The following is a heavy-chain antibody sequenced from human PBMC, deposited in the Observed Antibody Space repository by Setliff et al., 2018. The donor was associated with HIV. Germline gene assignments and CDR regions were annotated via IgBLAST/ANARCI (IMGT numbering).Heavy chain of an antibody. V-gene: IGHV4-39*07. J-gene: IGHJ4*02. D-gene: IGHD4-17*01. Sequence: SETLSLTCTVSGGSISNSRYYWSWIRQPPGKGLEWIGELSPSGTTRSNPSLKSRVTISLDTSNNQFSLKLTSVTAADTAMYYCASFFVTTVTNQDYWGQGTPVTVSS. CDR1: GGSISNSRYY. CDR2: LSPSGTT. CDR3: ASFFVTTVTNQDY.